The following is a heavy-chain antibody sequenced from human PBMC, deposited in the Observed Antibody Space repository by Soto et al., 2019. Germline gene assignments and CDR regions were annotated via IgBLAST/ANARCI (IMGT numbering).Heavy chain of an antibody. J-gene: IGHJ6*02. CDR2: IYPGDSDT. V-gene: IGHV5-51*01. Sequence: PGDALKISCKGSGYTFTNYWFCWVRQMPGKGLEWMGIIYPGDSDTKYNPSFQGQVTISADKSITTTYLRWTSLKASDTAIYYCAASIFYYGMDVWGQGTTVTVSS. CDR3: AASIFYYGMDV. CDR1: GYTFTNYW.